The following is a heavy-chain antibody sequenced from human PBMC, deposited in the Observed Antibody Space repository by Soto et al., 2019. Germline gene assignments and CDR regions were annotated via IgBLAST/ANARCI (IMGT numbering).Heavy chain of an antibody. CDR1: EYTLTELT. D-gene: IGHD3-16*01. J-gene: IGHJ4*02. CDR3: ARQVRRSNQFGR. CDR2: FDLENGET. V-gene: IGHV1-24*01. Sequence: SVTVSCKFSEYTLTELTMPWARQARGEVLEWMGVFDLENGETIYAQRCQGRGTMTEESSADTPYMELNSLRSEDTAAYYCARQVRRSNQFGRWGQGTRVTVAS.